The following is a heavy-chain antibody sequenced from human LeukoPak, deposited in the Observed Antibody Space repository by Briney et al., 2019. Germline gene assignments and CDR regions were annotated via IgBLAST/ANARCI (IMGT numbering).Heavy chain of an antibody. CDR3: AVKSSGRSGGLDF. D-gene: IGHD3-22*01. J-gene: IGHJ4*02. CDR2: LILILGRE. CDR1: GGTFNNFA. Sequence: SVKVSCKASGGTFNNFAFIWVRQAPGQGLEWMGRLILILGRENYAQKCQGRITITADRSTNTVYMELNSLRPEDTAMYYCAVKSSGRSGGLDFWGQGTRVTVSS. V-gene: IGHV1-69*04.